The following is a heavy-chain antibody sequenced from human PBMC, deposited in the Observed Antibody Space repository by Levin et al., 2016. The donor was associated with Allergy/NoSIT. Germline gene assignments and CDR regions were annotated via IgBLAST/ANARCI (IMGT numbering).Heavy chain of an antibody. Sequence: WIRQPPGKGLEWVAVIWYDGSNKYYADSVKGRFTISRDNSKNTLYLQMNSLRAEDTAVYYCARDPTYYDFWSGYYQGGCMDVWGQGTTVTVSS. CDR2: IWYDGSNK. D-gene: IGHD3-3*01. CDR3: ARDPTYYDFWSGYYQGGCMDV. J-gene: IGHJ6*02. V-gene: IGHV3-33*01.